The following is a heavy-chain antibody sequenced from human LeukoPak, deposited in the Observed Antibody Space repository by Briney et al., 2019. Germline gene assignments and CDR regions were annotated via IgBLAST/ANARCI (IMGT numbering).Heavy chain of an antibody. CDR1: VYIFSGYF. D-gene: IGHD6-19*01. V-gene: IGHV1-2*02. CDR3: ARLGYSSGSDN. Sequence: ASVKDSCKASVYIFSGYFMHCVRQAPGQGLEWVGWINPNSGRTNYAQKFQGRVTMTRDTSISTAYMELSRLISEDTAVYYCARLGYSSGSDNWGQGTLVTVSS. CDR2: INPNSGRT. J-gene: IGHJ4*02.